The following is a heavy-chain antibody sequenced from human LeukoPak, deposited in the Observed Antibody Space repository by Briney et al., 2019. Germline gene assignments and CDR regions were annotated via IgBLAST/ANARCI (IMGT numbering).Heavy chain of an antibody. V-gene: IGHV3-21*01. J-gene: IGHJ5*02. CDR1: GFTFSSYW. Sequence: GGSLRLSCAASGFTFSSYWMSWVRQAPGKGLEWVSSISSSSSYIYYAGSVKGRFTISRDNAKNSLYLQMNSLRAEDTAVYYCARAGSSSWYGVGWFDPWGQGTLVTVSS. D-gene: IGHD6-13*01. CDR2: ISSSSSYI. CDR3: ARAGSSSWYGVGWFDP.